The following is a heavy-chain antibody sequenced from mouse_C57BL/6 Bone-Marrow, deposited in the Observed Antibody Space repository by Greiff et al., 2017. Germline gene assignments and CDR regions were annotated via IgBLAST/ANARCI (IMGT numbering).Heavy chain of an antibody. CDR2: ISNGGGST. CDR3: ARPGYDEAWFAY. Sequence: EVQLVESGGGLVQPGGSLKLSCAASGFTFSDYYMYWVRPTPEKRLEWVAYISNGGGSTYYPDTVKGRFTISSDNAKNTLYLQMSRLKSEDTAMYYCARPGYDEAWFAYWGQGTLVTVSA. D-gene: IGHD2-2*01. J-gene: IGHJ3*01. CDR1: GFTFSDYY. V-gene: IGHV5-12*01.